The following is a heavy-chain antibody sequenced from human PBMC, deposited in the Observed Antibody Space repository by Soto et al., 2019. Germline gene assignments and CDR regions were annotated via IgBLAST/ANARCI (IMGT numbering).Heavy chain of an antibody. CDR3: ARNPPMDV. Sequence: GGSLRLSCTGSGFAFNTYTINWVRQAPGKGLEWVSSIRNNGDFIYYAESVRGRFTISRDNAKNSVYLQMNSLRPDDTAVYFCARNPPMDVWGQGTTVTVSS. J-gene: IGHJ6*02. CDR1: GFAFNTYT. CDR2: IRNNGDFI. V-gene: IGHV3-21*01.